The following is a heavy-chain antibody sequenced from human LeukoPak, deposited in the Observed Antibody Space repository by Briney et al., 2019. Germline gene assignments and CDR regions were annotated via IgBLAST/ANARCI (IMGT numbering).Heavy chain of an antibody. Sequence: GGSLRLSCAASGFTFSSYAMHWVRQAPGKGLEWVAVISYDGSNKYYADSVKGRFTISRDNSKNTLYLQMNSLRAEDTAVYYCARETPYSSGRIDPWGQGTLVTVSS. J-gene: IGHJ5*02. CDR1: GFTFSSYA. D-gene: IGHD6-19*01. CDR2: ISYDGSNK. V-gene: IGHV3-30-3*01. CDR3: ARETPYSSGRIDP.